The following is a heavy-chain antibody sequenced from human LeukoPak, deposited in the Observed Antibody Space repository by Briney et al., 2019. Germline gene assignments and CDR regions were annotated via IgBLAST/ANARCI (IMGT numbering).Heavy chain of an antibody. CDR3: AKDRVRCSSTSCYTLWFDP. D-gene: IGHD2-2*02. V-gene: IGHV3-23*01. Sequence: PGGSLRLSCEASGIIFSSYAMNWVRQSPEKGLEWVAVISGNGGSTYYADSVKGRFTISRDNSKNTLYLQMNSLRAEDTAVYYCAKDRVRCSSTSCYTLWFDPWGQGTLVTVSS. J-gene: IGHJ5*02. CDR1: GIIFSSYA. CDR2: ISGNGGST.